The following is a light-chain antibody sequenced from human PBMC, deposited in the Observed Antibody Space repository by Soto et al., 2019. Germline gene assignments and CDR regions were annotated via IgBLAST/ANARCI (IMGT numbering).Light chain of an antibody. Sequence: QAVVTQPPSVSAAPEQTVTISCSGGSSNLGINFVSWYQQFPGGVPKLLIYENNKRPSGIPDRFSGAKSGTSATLDITGLQAGDEADYYCATWDGSLSVGVFGGGTKLTVL. J-gene: IGLJ2*01. CDR2: ENN. CDR3: ATWDGSLSVGV. V-gene: IGLV1-51*02. CDR1: SSNLGINF.